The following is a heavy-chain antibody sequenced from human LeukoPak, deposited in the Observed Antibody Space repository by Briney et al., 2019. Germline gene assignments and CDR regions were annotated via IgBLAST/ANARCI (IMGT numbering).Heavy chain of an antibody. J-gene: IGHJ4*02. Sequence: SETLSLTCTVSGGSINSYYWTWIRQPPGKGLELIGHVYYSGSTYYSPSLKSRVTISVDTSKNQFSLKLSSATAADTAVYYCARVTVSGSYYYPFPYWGQGTLVTVSS. CDR1: GGSINSYY. CDR3: ARVTVSGSYYYPFPY. V-gene: IGHV4-59*01. CDR2: VYYSGST. D-gene: IGHD3-10*01.